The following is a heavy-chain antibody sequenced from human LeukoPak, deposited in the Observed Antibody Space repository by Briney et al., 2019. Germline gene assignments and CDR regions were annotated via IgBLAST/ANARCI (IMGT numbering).Heavy chain of an antibody. V-gene: IGHV1-2*06. CDR2: INPNSGGT. Sequence: ASVKVSCKASGYTFTGYYMHWVRQAPGQGLEWMGRINPNSGGTNYAQKFQGRVTMTRDTSISTAYMELSRLGSDDTAVYYCARVMVRYFDWLHIDYWGQGTLVTVSS. D-gene: IGHD3-9*01. CDR1: GYTFTGYY. J-gene: IGHJ4*02. CDR3: ARVMVRYFDWLHIDY.